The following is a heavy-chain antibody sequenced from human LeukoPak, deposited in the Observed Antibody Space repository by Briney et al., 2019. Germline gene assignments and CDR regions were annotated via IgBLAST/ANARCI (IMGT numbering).Heavy chain of an antibody. D-gene: IGHD6-13*01. CDR1: GFTFSSYW. V-gene: IGHV3-7*01. Sequence: GGSLRLSCAASGFTFSSYWMSLVRQAPGKGLEWVANIKQDGSEKYYVDSVKGRFTISRDNAKNSLYLQMNSLRAEDTAVYYCARDPSIAAAGGDAFDIWGQGTMVTVSS. J-gene: IGHJ3*02. CDR3: ARDPSIAAAGGDAFDI. CDR2: IKQDGSEK.